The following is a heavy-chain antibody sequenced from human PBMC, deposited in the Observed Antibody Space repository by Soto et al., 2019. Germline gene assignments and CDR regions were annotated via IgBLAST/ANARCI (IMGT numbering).Heavy chain of an antibody. J-gene: IGHJ4*02. D-gene: IGHD3-22*01. CDR1: GGSIGSYY. CDR2: IYYRGST. V-gene: IGHV4-59*12. CDR3: ARRNSSDREGGPLYCFDY. Sequence: QVQLQESGPGLVKPSETLSLTCIVSGGSIGSYYWSWIRQSPGKGLECIGYIYYRGSTKYNPSLKSRVTISVDTSKNQFSLKLSSVTAADTAVYYCARRNSSDREGGPLYCFDYWGQGTLVTVSS.